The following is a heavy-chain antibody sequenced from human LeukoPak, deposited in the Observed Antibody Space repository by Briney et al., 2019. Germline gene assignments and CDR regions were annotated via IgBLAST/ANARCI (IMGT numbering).Heavy chain of an antibody. CDR2: INQDGSTK. J-gene: IGHJ4*02. D-gene: IGHD1-26*01. V-gene: IGHV3-7*01. Sequence: GGSLRLSCAVSGFTFRNTWMAWVRQTPGKGLEWVANINQDGSTKHYVDSVKGRFTISRDNAKNSLYLQMNSLRAEDTAIYYCARDQIGSLDYWGQGTLVTVSS. CDR1: GFTFRNTW. CDR3: ARDQIGSLDY.